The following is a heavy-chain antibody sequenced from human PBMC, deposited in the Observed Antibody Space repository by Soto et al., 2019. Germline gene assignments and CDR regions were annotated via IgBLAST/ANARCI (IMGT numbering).Heavy chain of an antibody. Sequence: GGSLRLSCAASGFTFSSYGMHWVRQAPGKGLEWVAVISYDGSNKYYADSVKGRFTISRDNSKNTLYLQMNSLRAEDTAVYYYANSPDSYRYGPSLLDYWGHGTLATVS. V-gene: IGHV3-30*18. D-gene: IGHD5-18*01. CDR1: GFTFSSYG. CDR3: ANSPDSYRYGPSLLDY. CDR2: ISYDGSNK. J-gene: IGHJ4*01.